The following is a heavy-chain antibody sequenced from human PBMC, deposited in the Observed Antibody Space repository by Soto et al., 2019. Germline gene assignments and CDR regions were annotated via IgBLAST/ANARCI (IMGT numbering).Heavy chain of an antibody. V-gene: IGHV3-23*01. J-gene: IGHJ3*02. CDR2: ISGSGGST. Sequence: LSLTCAASGFTFSSYAMSWVRQAPGKGLEWVSAISGSGGSTYYADSVKGRFTISRDNSKNTLYLQMNSLRAEDTAVYYCAKDTRSGYYYVIPGAFDIWGQGTMVTVSS. D-gene: IGHD3-22*01. CDR1: GFTFSSYA. CDR3: AKDTRSGYYYVIPGAFDI.